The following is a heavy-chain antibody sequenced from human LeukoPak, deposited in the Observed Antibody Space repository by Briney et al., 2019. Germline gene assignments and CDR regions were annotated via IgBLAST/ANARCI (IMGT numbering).Heavy chain of an antibody. CDR2: ISGSGGST. J-gene: IGHJ4*02. CDR1: EFTFSSYT. Sequence: PGRSLRLSCAASEFTFSSYTMSWVRQAPGKGLEWVSAISGSGGSTYYADSVKGRFTISRDNSKNTLYLQMNSLRAEDTAVYYCAKDQALYCSGTSCYLFDYWGQGTLVTVSS. V-gene: IGHV3-23*01. CDR3: AKDQALYCSGTSCYLFDY. D-gene: IGHD2-2*01.